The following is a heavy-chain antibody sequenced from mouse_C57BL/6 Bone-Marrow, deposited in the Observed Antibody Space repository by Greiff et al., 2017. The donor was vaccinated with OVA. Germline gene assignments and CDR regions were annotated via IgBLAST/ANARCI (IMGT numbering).Heavy chain of an antibody. D-gene: IGHD2-1*01. CDR3: TRLLDAMDY. CDR2: ISSGGDYI. J-gene: IGHJ4*01. CDR1: GFTFSSYD. Sequence: EVHLVESGEGLVKPGGSLKLSCAASGFTFSSYDMSWVRQTPEKRLEWVAYISSGGDYIYYADTVKGRFTISRDNARNTRYLQMSSLKSEDTAMYYCTRLLDAMDYWGQGTSVTVSS. V-gene: IGHV5-9-1*02.